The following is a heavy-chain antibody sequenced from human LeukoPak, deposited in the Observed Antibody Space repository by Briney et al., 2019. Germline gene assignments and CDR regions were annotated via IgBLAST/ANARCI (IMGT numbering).Heavy chain of an antibody. CDR2: INPSDGTT. CDR1: GYTFTSYY. D-gene: IGHD2-21*02. V-gene: IGHV1-46*01. Sequence: ASVKVSWKPSGYTFTSYYMHWVRQAPGQGLEWVGIINPSDGTTRYAQKFQGRVTMTRDMSTRTVYMELSTLRSDDTAVYYCARDNCGGDCHFDYWGQGTLVTVSS. J-gene: IGHJ4*02. CDR3: ARDNCGGDCHFDY.